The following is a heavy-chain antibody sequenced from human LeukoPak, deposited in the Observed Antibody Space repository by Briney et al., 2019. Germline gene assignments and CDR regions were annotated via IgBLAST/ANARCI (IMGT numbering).Heavy chain of an antibody. Sequence: ASVKVSCKVSGYTFTSSGISWVRQAPGQGLEWMGWISAYNGDTNYAQKFQGRVTMTTDTSTTTAYMELRSLRSDDTAVYYCARGDDILTGYFRGFDYWGQGTLVTVSS. J-gene: IGHJ4*02. CDR2: ISAYNGDT. CDR1: GYTFTSSG. D-gene: IGHD3-9*01. CDR3: ARGDDILTGYFRGFDY. V-gene: IGHV1-18*01.